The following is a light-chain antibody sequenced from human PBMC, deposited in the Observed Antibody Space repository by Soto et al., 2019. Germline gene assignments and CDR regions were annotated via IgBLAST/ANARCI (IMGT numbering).Light chain of an antibody. CDR1: SANIGNNY. CDR3: VSWDDSLSGLV. V-gene: IGLV1-47*02. Sequence: QPVLTQSPSASGTPGQRVTISCSGRSANIGNNYVCWYQQLPGTAPKLLIYSDNQRPSGVPDRFSGSKSGSSASLAISGLRPEDEADYFCVSWDDSLSGLVFGTGTKLTVL. CDR2: SDN. J-gene: IGLJ1*01.